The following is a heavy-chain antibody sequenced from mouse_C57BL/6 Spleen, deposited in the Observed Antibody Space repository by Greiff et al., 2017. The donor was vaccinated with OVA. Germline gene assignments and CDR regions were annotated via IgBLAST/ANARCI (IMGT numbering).Heavy chain of an antibody. D-gene: IGHD2-1*01. J-gene: IGHJ4*01. CDR2: IRSKSSNYAT. V-gene: IGHV10-3*01. CDR3: VRHGNYEGYYAMDY. Sequence: EVQLVESGGGLVQPKGSLKLSCAASGFTFNTYAMHWVRQAPGKGLEWVARIRSKSSNYATYYADSVKDRFTISRDDSQSMLYLQMNNLKTEDTAMYYCVRHGNYEGYYAMDYWGQGTSVTVSS. CDR1: GFTFNTYA.